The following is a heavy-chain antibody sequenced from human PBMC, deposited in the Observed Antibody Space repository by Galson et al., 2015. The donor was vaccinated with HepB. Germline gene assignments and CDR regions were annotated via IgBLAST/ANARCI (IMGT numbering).Heavy chain of an antibody. J-gene: IGHJ4*02. CDR2: IYPGDSDI. D-gene: IGHD3-10*01. CDR3: ARPRFWVGDPSVPYFDY. V-gene: IGHV5-51*03. CDR1: GYGFSNYF. Sequence: QSGAEVKKPGESLRISCTASGYGFSNYFIGWVRQRPGKGLEWMGIIYPGDSDIRYSPSFQGQVTFSTDKSSTTAYLQWSSLKASDTAVYYCARPRFWVGDPSVPYFDYWGQGSLVTVSS.